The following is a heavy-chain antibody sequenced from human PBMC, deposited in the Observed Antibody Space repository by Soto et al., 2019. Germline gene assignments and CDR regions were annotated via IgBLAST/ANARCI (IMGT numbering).Heavy chain of an antibody. V-gene: IGHV1-18*04. J-gene: IGHJ4*02. CDR3: ARADYSGYDLEGFDY. D-gene: IGHD5-12*01. Sequence: QVQLVQSGAEVKKPGASVKVSCKASGYTFTSYGISWVRQVPGQGLEWMGWISVYNGNTNYAQKLQGRVTMTTDTSTSTAYMELRSLRSDDTAVYYCARADYSGYDLEGFDYWGQGTLVTVSS. CDR2: ISVYNGNT. CDR1: GYTFTSYG.